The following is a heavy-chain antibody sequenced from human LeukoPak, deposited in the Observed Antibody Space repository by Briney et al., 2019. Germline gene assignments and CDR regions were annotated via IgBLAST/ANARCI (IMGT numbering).Heavy chain of an antibody. D-gene: IGHD6-19*01. CDR3: ARGVALHSDGWTPPVY. V-gene: IGHV3-66*01. J-gene: IGHJ4*02. Sequence: GGSLRLSCAASGFSVGSNYMSWVRQAPGKGLEWVSVIYSGGSTYYVDSVKGRFTISRDNSKNTLYLQMNSLRAEDTGVYYCARGVALHSDGWTPPVYWGQGTLVTVSS. CDR2: IYSGGST. CDR1: GFSVGSNY.